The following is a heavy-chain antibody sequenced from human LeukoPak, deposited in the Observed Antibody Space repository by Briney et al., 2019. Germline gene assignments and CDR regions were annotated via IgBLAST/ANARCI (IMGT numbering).Heavy chain of an antibody. J-gene: IGHJ4*02. CDR3: ASGDGGLVVPAANLDY. CDR1: GYTFTGYY. Sequence: GASVKVSCKASGYTFTGYYMHWVRQAPGQGLEWMGWINPNSGGTNYAQKFQGRVTMTRDTSISTAYMELSRLRSDDTAVYYCASGDGGLVVPAANLDYWGQGTLVTVSS. V-gene: IGHV1-2*02. CDR2: INPNSGGT. D-gene: IGHD2-2*01.